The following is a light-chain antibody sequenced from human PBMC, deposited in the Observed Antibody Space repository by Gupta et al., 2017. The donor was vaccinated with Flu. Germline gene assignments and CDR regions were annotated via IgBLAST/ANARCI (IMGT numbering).Light chain of an antibody. Sequence: EIVLTQSPATLSLSPGERAILSCRASQSVNIYLAWYQQKPGQPPRLLMFDASKRDAGIPDRFSGSGSGTDFTLTISTREQEDFAVYYCQQRSDLPMYTFGQGTKLEMK. CDR2: DAS. J-gene: IGKJ2*01. CDR1: QSVNIY. V-gene: IGKV3-11*01. CDR3: QQRSDLPMYT.